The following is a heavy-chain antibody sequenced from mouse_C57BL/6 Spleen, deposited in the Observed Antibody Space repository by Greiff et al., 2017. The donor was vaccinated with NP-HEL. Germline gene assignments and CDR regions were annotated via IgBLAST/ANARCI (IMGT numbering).Heavy chain of an antibody. CDR2: IHPNSGST. CDR1: GYTFTSYW. J-gene: IGHJ2*01. CDR3: ARWGTGDYFDY. V-gene: IGHV1-64*01. D-gene: IGHD2-14*01. Sequence: VQLQQPGAELVKPGASVKLSCKASGYTFTSYWMHWVKQRPGQGLEWIGMIHPNSGSTNYNEKFKSKATLTVDKSSSTAYMQLSSLTSEDSAVYYCARWGTGDYFDYWGQGTTLTVSS.